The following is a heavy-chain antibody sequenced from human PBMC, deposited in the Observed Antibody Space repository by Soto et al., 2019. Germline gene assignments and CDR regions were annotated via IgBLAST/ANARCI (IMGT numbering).Heavy chain of an antibody. J-gene: IGHJ6*02. Sequence: PGGSLRLSCAASGFTFSSYSINWVRQAPGKGLEWVSYISSSSSTIYYADSVKGRFTISRDNAKNSLYLQMNSLRDEDTAVYYCAGPTGCKDYYYYDMDVWGQGTTVTVSS. CDR2: ISSSSSTI. CDR3: AGPTGCKDYYYYDMDV. V-gene: IGHV3-48*02. CDR1: GFTFSSYS.